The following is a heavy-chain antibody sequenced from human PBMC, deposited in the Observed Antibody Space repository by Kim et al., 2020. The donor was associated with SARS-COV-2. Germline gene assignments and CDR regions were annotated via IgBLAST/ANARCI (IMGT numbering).Heavy chain of an antibody. CDR1: GGSISSSSYY. Sequence: SETLSLTCTVSGGSISSSSYYWGWIRQPPGKGLEWIGSIYYSGSTYYNPSLKSRVTISVDTSKNQFSLKLSSVTAADTAVYYCARRALLAAAVDYWGQGTLVTVSS. V-gene: IGHV4-39*01. D-gene: IGHD6-13*01. J-gene: IGHJ4*02. CDR3: ARRALLAAAVDY. CDR2: IYYSGST.